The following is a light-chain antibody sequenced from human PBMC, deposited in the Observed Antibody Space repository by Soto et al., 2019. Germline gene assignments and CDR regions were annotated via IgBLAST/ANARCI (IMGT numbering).Light chain of an antibody. CDR1: SSDVGGYNY. CDR3: SSYAGSNNLL. J-gene: IGLJ2*01. V-gene: IGLV2-8*01. CDR2: EVS. Sequence: QSALTQPPSASGSPGHSVTISCTGTSSDVGGYNYVSWYQQHPGKAPQLRSYEVSRRPSGVPDRFSGSKSGNTASLTVSGLQAEDEADYYCSSYAGSNNLLFGGGTKLTVL.